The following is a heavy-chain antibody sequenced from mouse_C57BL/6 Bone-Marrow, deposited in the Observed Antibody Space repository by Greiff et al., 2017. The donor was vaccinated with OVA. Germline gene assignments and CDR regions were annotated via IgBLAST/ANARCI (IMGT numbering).Heavy chain of an antibody. CDR1: GYTFTDYN. CDR3: ARGVYYDYAGFAY. V-gene: IGHV1-18*01. Sequence: VQLQQSGPELVKPGASVKIPCKASGYTFTDYNMDWVKQSHGKSLEWIGDINPNNGGTIYNQKFKGKATLTVDKSSSTAYMELRSLTSEDTAVYYCARGVYYDYAGFAYWGQGTLVTVSA. J-gene: IGHJ3*01. CDR2: INPNNGGT. D-gene: IGHD2-4*01.